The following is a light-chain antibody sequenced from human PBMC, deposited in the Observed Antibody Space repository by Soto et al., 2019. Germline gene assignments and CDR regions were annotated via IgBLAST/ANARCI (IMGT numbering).Light chain of an antibody. CDR3: SSYTSSSTHVV. J-gene: IGLJ2*01. V-gene: IGLV2-14*01. CDR1: NSDVGGYNY. Sequence: QSALTQPASVSGSPGQSITISCTGTNSDVGGYNYVSWYQQHPGKAPKLIISAVSNRPSGVSNRFSGSKSGNTASLTSAGLQAEDEADYYCSSYTSSSTHVVFGGGTKLTVL. CDR2: AVS.